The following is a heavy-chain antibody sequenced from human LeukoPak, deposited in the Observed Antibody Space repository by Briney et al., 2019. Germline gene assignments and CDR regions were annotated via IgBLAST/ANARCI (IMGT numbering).Heavy chain of an antibody. D-gene: IGHD5-24*01. CDR1: GVSFSGYY. J-gene: IGHJ4*02. CDR3: ARGGPRWLQFVRYFDY. Sequence: SETLSLTCAVYGVSFSGYYWSWIRQPPGKGLEWIGEINHSGSTNYNPSLKSRVTISVDTSKNQFSLKLSSVTAADTAVYYCARGGPRWLQFVRYFDYWGQGTLVTVSS. V-gene: IGHV4-34*01. CDR2: INHSGST.